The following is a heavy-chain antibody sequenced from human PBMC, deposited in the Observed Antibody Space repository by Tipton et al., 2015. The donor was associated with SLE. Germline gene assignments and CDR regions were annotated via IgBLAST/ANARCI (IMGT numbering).Heavy chain of an antibody. CDR3: ARAGLAGYMDV. V-gene: IGHV4-39*07. CDR2: INHSGST. CDR1: GGYISSSSYY. Sequence: TLSLTCTVSGGYISSSSYYWGWIRQPPGKGLEWIGEINHSGSTNYNPSLKSRVTISVDTSKNQFSQELSSVTAADPAVYYCARAGLAGYMDVWGKGTTGTVAS. D-gene: IGHD6-19*01. J-gene: IGHJ6*03.